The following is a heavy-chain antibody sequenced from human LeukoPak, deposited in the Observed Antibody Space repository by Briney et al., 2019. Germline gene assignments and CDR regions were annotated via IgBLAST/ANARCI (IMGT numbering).Heavy chain of an antibody. CDR2: IYYSGST. CDR3: AGLDYDFRNGYYANYWFDL. V-gene: IGHV4-39*01. J-gene: IGHJ5*02. CDR1: GGSISSSSYY. Sequence: SETLSLTCTVSGGSISSSSYYWGWIRQPPGKGLEGFGSIYYSGSTYYNPSLKSRVTISVDTSKNQFSQKLSSVTGADTAVYYCAGLDYDFRNGYYANYWFDLWGQGTLVTVSS. D-gene: IGHD3-3*01.